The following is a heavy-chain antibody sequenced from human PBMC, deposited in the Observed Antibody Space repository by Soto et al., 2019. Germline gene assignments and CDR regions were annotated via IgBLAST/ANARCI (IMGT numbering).Heavy chain of an antibody. D-gene: IGHD2-8*02. CDR1: GYSFTGYY. Sequence: HEHLVQSGAEVKRPGASLKVSCKASGYSFTGYYIHWVRQAPGQGLEWMGWINPDSGATNYAQNFQGRVTLTSETSISTASMDLTSLTSDDTAVYYCARGDYGTGGYTFPDFDYWGQGTLVIVSS. J-gene: IGHJ4*02. CDR3: ARGDYGTGGYTFPDFDY. V-gene: IGHV1-2*02. CDR2: INPDSGAT.